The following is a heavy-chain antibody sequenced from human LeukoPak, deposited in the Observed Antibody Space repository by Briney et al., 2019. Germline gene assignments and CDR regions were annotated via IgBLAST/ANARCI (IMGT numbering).Heavy chain of an antibody. CDR1: GFTFSSYG. CDR2: IRYDGSNK. CDR3: AKGYGDSTPFDY. J-gene: IGHJ4*02. V-gene: IGHV3-30*02. D-gene: IGHD4-17*01. Sequence: GGSLRLSCAASGFTFSSYGMHWVRQAPGKGLEWVAFIRYDGSNKYYADSVKGRFTISRDNSKNTLYLQMNSLRAEDTAVYYCAKGYGDSTPFDYWGQGTLVTVSS.